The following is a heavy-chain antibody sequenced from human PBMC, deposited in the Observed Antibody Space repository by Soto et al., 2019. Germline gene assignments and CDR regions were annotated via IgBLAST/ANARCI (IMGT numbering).Heavy chain of an antibody. CDR2: IWYDGSNK. CDR3: ARDCLPFGESKSRFEP. J-gene: IGHJ5*02. D-gene: IGHD3-10*01. Sequence: PGGSLRLSCAASGFTFSSYGMHWVRQAPGKGLEWVAIIWYDGSNKYYADSVKGRFTISRDNSKNTLYLQMNSLRAEDTAVYYCARDCLPFGESKSRFEPWGQGTLVTVAS. CDR1: GFTFSSYG. V-gene: IGHV3-33*01.